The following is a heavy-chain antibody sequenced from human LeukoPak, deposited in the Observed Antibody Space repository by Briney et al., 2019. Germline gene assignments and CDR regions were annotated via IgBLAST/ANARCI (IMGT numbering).Heavy chain of an antibody. CDR3: AKSRDVYNHGLH. CDR2: IWYDGENNK. Sequence: PGRSLRLSCAASGFTFSTYGMHWVRQTPGKGLEWVALIWYDGENNKHYADSVKGRFTISRNNSENMLYLQMNSLRAEDTAVYFCAKSRDVYNHGLHWGQGTLVTVSS. D-gene: IGHD5-24*01. CDR1: GFTFSTYG. V-gene: IGHV3-33*06. J-gene: IGHJ4*02.